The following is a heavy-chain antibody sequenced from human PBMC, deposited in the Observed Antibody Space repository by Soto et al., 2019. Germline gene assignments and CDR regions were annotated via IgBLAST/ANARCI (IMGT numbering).Heavy chain of an antibody. D-gene: IGHD2-15*01. CDR2: ISYDGRNK. J-gene: IGHJ6*02. V-gene: IGHV3-30-3*01. Sequence: QVPVVESGGGVVQPGRSLRLSCAASEFTFRSYAMHWVRQAPGKGLEWVSIISYDGRNKYYADAVRGRFSISRDNSKNTLYLQMNSLRAEDTAVYYCAREGGYCSGGSCYPTGMDVWGQGTTVTVSS. CDR1: EFTFRSYA. CDR3: AREGGYCSGGSCYPTGMDV.